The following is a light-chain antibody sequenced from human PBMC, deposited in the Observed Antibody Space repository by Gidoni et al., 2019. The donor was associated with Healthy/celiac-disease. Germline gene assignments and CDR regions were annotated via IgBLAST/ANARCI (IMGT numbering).Light chain of an antibody. CDR3: QQHYSTPLT. V-gene: IGKV4-1*01. Sequence: DIVMTQSPDSLTVSLGERATINCKSSQTVLYSSNNKNYLTWYQQKPGQPPKLLIYWASTRESGVPDRFSGLGSGTDFTLTISSLQAEDVAVYYCQQHYSTPLTFGGGTKVKIK. CDR1: QTVLYSSNNKNY. CDR2: WAS. J-gene: IGKJ4*01.